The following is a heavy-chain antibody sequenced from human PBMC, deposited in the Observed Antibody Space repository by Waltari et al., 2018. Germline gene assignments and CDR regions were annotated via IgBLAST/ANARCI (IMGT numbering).Heavy chain of an antibody. J-gene: IGHJ6*02. CDR3: ARRAITAYYYYGMDV. V-gene: IGHV4-34*01. CDR1: GGSFSGYY. CDR2: INHSGST. Sequence: QVQLQQWGAGLLKPSETLSLTCAVYGGSFSGYYWSWIRQPPGKGLEWIGEINHSGSTNDNPSLKSRVTISVDTSKNQFSLKLSSVTAADTAVYYCARRAITAYYYYGMDVWGQGTTVTVSS. D-gene: IGHD3-10*01.